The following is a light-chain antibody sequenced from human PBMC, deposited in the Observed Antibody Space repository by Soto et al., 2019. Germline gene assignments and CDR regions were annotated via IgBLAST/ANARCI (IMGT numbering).Light chain of an antibody. V-gene: IGKV1-17*01. CDR1: QVITND. Sequence: IQMTQSPATLPASVVDRRSITFLASQVITNDLGWYQQKPGKAPKRLIYAASTLQSGVPSRFSGSGSGTEFTLTISSLQPEDVATYYCLQLNTYPWTFGQGTKVDIK. J-gene: IGKJ1*01. CDR2: AAS. CDR3: LQLNTYPWT.